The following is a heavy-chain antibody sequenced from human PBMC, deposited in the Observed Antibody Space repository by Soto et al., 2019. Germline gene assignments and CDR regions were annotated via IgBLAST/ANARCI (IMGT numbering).Heavy chain of an antibody. CDR3: ARDRSSSGLYYYGMDV. Sequence: SETLSLTCTVSGGSISSYYWSWIRQPPGKGLEWIGYIYYSGSTNYNPSLKSRVTISVDTSKNQFSLKLSSVTAADTAVYYCARDRSSSGLYYYGMDVWGQGTTVT. V-gene: IGHV4-59*01. CDR2: IYYSGST. D-gene: IGHD6-19*01. J-gene: IGHJ6*02. CDR1: GGSISSYY.